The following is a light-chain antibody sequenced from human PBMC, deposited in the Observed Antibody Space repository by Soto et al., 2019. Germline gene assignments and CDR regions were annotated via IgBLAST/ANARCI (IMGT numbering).Light chain of an antibody. CDR1: SSNIGNNY. CDR3: GTWDSSLSAAV. V-gene: IGLV1-51*02. Sequence: QSVLTQPPSVSAAPGQKVTISCSGSSSNIGNNYVSWYQQLPGTAPKLLIYENNKRPSGIPDRFSGPKSGTSATLGIIGLQTGDEADYYCGTWDSSLSAAVFGGGTKLTVL. CDR2: ENN. J-gene: IGLJ3*02.